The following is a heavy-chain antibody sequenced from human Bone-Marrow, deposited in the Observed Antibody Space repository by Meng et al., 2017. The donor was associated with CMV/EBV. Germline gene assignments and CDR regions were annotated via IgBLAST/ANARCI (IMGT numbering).Heavy chain of an antibody. Sequence: SETLSLTCTVSGGSVSSGSYYWSWIRQPPGKGLEWIGYIYYSGSTNYNPSLKSRVTISVDTSKNQFSLKLSSVTAADTAVYYCARSPRWLPSNRFDPWGQGTLVTVSS. CDR2: IYYSGST. J-gene: IGHJ5*02. D-gene: IGHD3-22*01. V-gene: IGHV4-61*01. CDR1: GGSVSSGSYY. CDR3: ARSPRWLPSNRFDP.